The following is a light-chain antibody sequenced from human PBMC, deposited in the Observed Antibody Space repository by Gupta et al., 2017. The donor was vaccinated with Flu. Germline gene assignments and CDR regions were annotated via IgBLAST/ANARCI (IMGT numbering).Light chain of an antibody. CDR1: KVGDKY. CDR3: QAWDSTTFWV. V-gene: IGLV3-1*01. J-gene: IGLJ3*02. Sequence: GQTASITWAGDKVGDKYGCWDQQKPGQNPGLVIQEGTKRPAWIPERFSDSNTGNTATLTISGAEAMDEADYYCQAWDSTTFWVFGGGTKLTVL. CDR2: EGT.